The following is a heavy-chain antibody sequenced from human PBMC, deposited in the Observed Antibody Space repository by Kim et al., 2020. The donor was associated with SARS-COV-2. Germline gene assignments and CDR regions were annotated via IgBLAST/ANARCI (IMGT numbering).Heavy chain of an antibody. D-gene: IGHD6-13*01. V-gene: IGHV5-51*01. Sequence: GESLKISCKGSGYSFTSYWIGWVRQMPGKGLEWMGIIYPGDSDTRYSPSFQGQVTISADKSISTAYLQWSSLKASDTAMYYCARQSSFSSSWYASGYYYGMGVWGQGTTVTVSS. CDR2: IYPGDSDT. CDR3: ARQSSFSSSWYASGYYYGMGV. J-gene: IGHJ6*02. CDR1: GYSFTSYW.